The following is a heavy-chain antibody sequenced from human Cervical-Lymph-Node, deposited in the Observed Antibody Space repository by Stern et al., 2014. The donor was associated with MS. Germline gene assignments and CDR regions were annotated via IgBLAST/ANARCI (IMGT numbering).Heavy chain of an antibody. CDR2: VIPTLGSV. D-gene: IGHD1-1*01. CDR1: GGTFSRYA. V-gene: IGHV1-69*06. CDR3: VERDAWFDP. J-gene: IGHJ5*02. Sequence: MQLVESGAEVKKPGSSVNVSCKASGGTFSRYAISWVRQGPGQGLAWMGGVIPTLGSVNYAPQFQGRVTFIADKSSDTAYMELNSLRSDDTAVYYCVERDAWFDPWGPGTLVIVSS.